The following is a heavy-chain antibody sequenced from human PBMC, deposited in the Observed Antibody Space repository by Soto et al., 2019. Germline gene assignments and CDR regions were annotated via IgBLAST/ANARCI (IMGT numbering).Heavy chain of an antibody. V-gene: IGHV3-64*01. CDR3: ARDPDSSGYYYFDY. D-gene: IGHD3-22*01. Sequence: PGGSLRDPCAASGFTFGRYAMYWVRQAPGKGLEYVSAISSYGGSTYYANSVKGRFTISRDNSKNTLYLQMGSLRAEDMAVYYCARDPDSSGYYYFDYWGQGT. CDR1: GFTFGRYA. J-gene: IGHJ4*02. CDR2: ISSYGGST.